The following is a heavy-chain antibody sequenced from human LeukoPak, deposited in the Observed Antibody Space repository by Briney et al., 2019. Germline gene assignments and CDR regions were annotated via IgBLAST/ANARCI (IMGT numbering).Heavy chain of an antibody. V-gene: IGHV3-48*04. J-gene: IGHJ6*03. CDR2: ISSSSSTI. Sequence: GGSLRLSCAASGFTFSSYSMNWVRQAPGKGLEWVSYISSSSSTIYYADSVKGRFTISRDNAKDSLYLQMNSLRAEDTAVYYCARDKGPYCGGDCYPDYYYYYYMDVWGKGTTVTVSS. CDR1: GFTFSSYS. CDR3: ARDKGPYCGGDCYPDYYYYYYMDV. D-gene: IGHD2-21*01.